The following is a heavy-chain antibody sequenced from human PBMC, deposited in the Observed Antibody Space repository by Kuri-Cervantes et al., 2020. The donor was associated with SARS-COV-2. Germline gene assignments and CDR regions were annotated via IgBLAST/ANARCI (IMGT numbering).Heavy chain of an antibody. D-gene: IGHD6-19*01. CDR2: IKSITDGGTT. Sequence: GGSLRLSCAASGFTFSNAWMSWVRQAPGKGLEWVGRIKSITDGGTTDYAAPVKGRFTISRDDSKNTLYLQMNSLKTEDTAVYYCTTQQWLAYFDYWGQGTLVTVSS. CDR1: GFTFSNAW. V-gene: IGHV3-15*01. CDR3: TTQQWLAYFDY. J-gene: IGHJ4*02.